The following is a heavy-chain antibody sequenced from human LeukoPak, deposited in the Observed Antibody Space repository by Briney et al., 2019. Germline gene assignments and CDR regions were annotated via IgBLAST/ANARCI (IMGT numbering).Heavy chain of an antibody. V-gene: IGHV3-23*01. CDR3: AKDEFRGGATIWALQVY. J-gene: IGHJ4*02. CDR2: ISGSGGST. Sequence: GGSLRLSCAASGFTFSSYAMSWVRQAPGKGLEWVSAISGSGGSTYYADSVKGRFTISRDNSKNTLYLQMNSLRAEDTAVYYCAKDEFRGGATIWALQVYWGQGTLVTVSS. CDR1: GFTFSSYA. D-gene: IGHD1-26*01.